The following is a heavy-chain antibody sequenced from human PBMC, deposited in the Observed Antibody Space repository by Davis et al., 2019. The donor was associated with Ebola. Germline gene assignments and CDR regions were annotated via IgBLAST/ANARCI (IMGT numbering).Heavy chain of an antibody. CDR1: GFSFSSYG. V-gene: IGHV3-30*02. CDR3: VKDLAGDV. Sequence: GESLKISCAASGFSFSSYGMHWVRQAPGKGLEWVAFIVNDGSDEYYADSVKGRFTISRDNSKNTLYLQINSLRAEDTAVFYCVKDLAGDVWGQGTTVTVSS. CDR2: IVNDGSDE. J-gene: IGHJ6*02.